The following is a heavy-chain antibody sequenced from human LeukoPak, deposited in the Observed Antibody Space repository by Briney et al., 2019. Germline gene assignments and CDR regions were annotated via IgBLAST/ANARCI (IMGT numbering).Heavy chain of an antibody. D-gene: IGHD6-19*01. V-gene: IGHV3-21*01. J-gene: IGHJ4*02. CDR1: GFTFSSYS. CDR2: ISSSSSYI. Sequence: PGGSLRLSCAACGFTFSSYSMNWVRQAPGKGLEWVSSISSSSSYIYYADSVNGRFNISRDNAKNSLYLQMNSLRAEDTAVYYCARDGGVGRIAVAGTFDYWGQGTLVTVSS. CDR3: ARDGGVGRIAVAGTFDY.